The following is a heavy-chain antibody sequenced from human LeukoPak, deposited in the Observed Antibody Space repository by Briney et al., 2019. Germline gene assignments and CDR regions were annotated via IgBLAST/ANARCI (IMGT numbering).Heavy chain of an antibody. V-gene: IGHV3-23*01. CDR1: GFTFSSYA. D-gene: IGHD3-22*01. Sequence: TGGSLRLSCAASGFTFSSYAMSWVRQAPGQGLEWVSAISGSGGSTYYAASVKGRVTISRDNAKNSLYLQMSSLSAADTALYYCARAQGYDGRGNYYPYHFDCWGQGNLVTVSS. J-gene: IGHJ4*02. CDR3: ARAQGYDGRGNYYPYHFDC. CDR2: ISGSGGST.